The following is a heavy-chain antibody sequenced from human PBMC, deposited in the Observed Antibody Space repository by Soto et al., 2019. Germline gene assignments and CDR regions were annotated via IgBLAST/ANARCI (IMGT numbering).Heavy chain of an antibody. CDR2: IYPGDSDT. J-gene: IGHJ4*02. Sequence: GESLKISSKGSGYSFTNYWIGWVRQMPGKGLEWMGIIYPGDSDTRYSPSFQGQVTISADRSTSTAYLQWSSLKTSDSAMYFCARGGDKSTYFNYWGQGVLVTVSS. D-gene: IGHD2-21*01. CDR3: ARGGDKSTYFNY. V-gene: IGHV5-51*01. CDR1: GYSFTNYW.